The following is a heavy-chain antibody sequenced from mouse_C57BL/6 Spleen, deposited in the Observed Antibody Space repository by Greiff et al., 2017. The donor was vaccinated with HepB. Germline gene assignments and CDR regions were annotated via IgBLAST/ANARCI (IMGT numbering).Heavy chain of an antibody. CDR2: ISNGGGST. J-gene: IGHJ1*03. V-gene: IGHV5-12*01. CDR3: ERQTDWYFDV. CDR1: GFTFSDYY. Sequence: EVKLVESGGGLVQPGGSLKLSCAASGFTFSDYYMYWVRQTPEKRLEWVAYISNGGGSTYYPDTVKGRFTISRDNAKNTLYLQMSRLKSEDTAMYYCERQTDWYFDVWGTGTTVTVSS.